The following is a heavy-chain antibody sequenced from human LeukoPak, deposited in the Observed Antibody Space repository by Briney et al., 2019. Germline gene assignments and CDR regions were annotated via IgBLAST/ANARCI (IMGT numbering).Heavy chain of an antibody. CDR2: IYYSRST. CDR3: ARVSGDYDANYFDY. V-gene: IGHV4-30-4*08. CDR1: GGSITSGDYY. Sequence: PSQTLSLTCTLSGGSITSGDYYWSWIRQPPGKGLEWTGYIYYSRSTYDNPSLKSRVTISVDTSKNQFSLKLSSVTAADTAVYYCARVSGDYDANYFDYWGQGTLVTVSS. D-gene: IGHD4-17*01. J-gene: IGHJ4*02.